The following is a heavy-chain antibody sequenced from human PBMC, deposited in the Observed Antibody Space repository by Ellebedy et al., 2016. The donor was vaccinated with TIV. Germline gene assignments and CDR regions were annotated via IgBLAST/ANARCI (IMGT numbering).Heavy chain of an antibody. CDR2: ISTDHGNT. V-gene: IGHV1-18*04. Sequence: ASVKVSXXAFAYTFTNDDISWVRQAPGQGLEWMGWISTDHGNTKYAQKFQGRVTMTADTSTTTVYLELRTLRSDDSAVYYCARGGSYPSAVASDNWGQGTMVTVS. J-gene: IGHJ3*02. D-gene: IGHD1-26*01. CDR1: AYTFTNDD. CDR3: ARGGSYPSAVASDN.